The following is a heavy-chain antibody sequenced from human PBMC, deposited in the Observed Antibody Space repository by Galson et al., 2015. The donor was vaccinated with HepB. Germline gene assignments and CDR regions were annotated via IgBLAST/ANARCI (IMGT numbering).Heavy chain of an antibody. CDR3: ARDIWLPRPGAFDY. Sequence: SVKVSCKASGGTFSSYAISWVRQAPGQGLEWMGRIIPILGIANYAQKFQGRVTITADKSTSTAYMELSSLRSEDTAVYYCARDIWLPRPGAFDYWGQGTLVTVSS. V-gene: IGHV1-69*04. CDR2: IIPILGIA. J-gene: IGHJ4*02. CDR1: GGTFSSYA. D-gene: IGHD6-19*01.